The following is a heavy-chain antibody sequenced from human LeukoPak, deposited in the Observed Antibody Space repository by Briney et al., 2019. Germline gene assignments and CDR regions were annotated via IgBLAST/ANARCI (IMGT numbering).Heavy chain of an antibody. D-gene: IGHD1-26*01. CDR1: GFTFSSYS. CDR3: AREGATLYYFDY. CDR2: ISGSSTYI. Sequence: GGSLRLSCAASGFTFSSYSMYWVRQAPGKGLQWVSSISGSSTYIYYADSVKGRFTISRDNAKNSLYLQMNSLRVEDTAVYYCAREGATLYYFDYWGQGTLVTVSS. V-gene: IGHV3-21*06. J-gene: IGHJ4*02.